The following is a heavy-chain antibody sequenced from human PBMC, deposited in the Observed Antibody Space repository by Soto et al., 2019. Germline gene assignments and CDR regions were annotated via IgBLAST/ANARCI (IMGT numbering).Heavy chain of an antibody. CDR3: ARDKITGLFDY. Sequence: QVQLQQWGAGLLKPSETLSLTCAVYGGSFSGYYWTWIRQPPGTGLAWIGEINHSGSTNYNPSLKSRVTMSVDTSKNQLSLKLTSVTAADTAVYYCARDKITGLFDYWGQGTLVTVSS. CDR2: INHSGST. J-gene: IGHJ4*02. CDR1: GGSFSGYY. V-gene: IGHV4-34*01. D-gene: IGHD2-8*02.